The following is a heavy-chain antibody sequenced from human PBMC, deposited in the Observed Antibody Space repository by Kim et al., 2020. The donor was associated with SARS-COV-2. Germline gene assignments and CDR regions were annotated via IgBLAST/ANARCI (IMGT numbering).Heavy chain of an antibody. CDR1: GFTFSSYA. D-gene: IGHD2-15*01. V-gene: IGHV3-30*04. CDR3: ARDVGVVAATFFDY. J-gene: IGHJ4*02. Sequence: GGSLRLSCAASGFTFSSYAMHWVRQAPGKGLEWVAVISYDGSNKYYADSVKGRFTISRDNSKNTLYLQMNSLRAEDTAVYYCARDVGVVAATFFDYWGQGTLVTVSS. CDR2: ISYDGSNK.